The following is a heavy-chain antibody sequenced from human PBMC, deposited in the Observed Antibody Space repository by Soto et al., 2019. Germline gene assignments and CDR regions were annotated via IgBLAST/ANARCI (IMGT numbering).Heavy chain of an antibody. D-gene: IGHD1-1*01. J-gene: IGHJ4*02. CDR1: GFTFSSYA. CDR3: ARCAGKTGYANIDY. V-gene: IGHV3-23*01. CDR2: VSGPGDNT. Sequence: GGSLRLSCAASGFTFSSYAMNWVRQAPGKGLEWVSTVSGPGDNTYYAESVKGRLIISRDNSKNTLYLQMDSLRAEDTAIYYCARCAGKTGYANIDYWGQGTLVTVSS.